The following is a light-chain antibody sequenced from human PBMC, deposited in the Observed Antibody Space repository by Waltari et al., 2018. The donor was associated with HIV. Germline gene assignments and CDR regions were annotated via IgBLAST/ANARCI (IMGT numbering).Light chain of an antibody. CDR3: QAWDSSTEGYV. Sequence: SYELTQPPSVSVSPGQTASITCSGDKLGDKYACWYQQKPGQSPVQVIYQDSKRPSGIPERFSGSNSGNTATLTISGTQAMDEADYYCQAWDSSTEGYVFGTGTKVTVL. J-gene: IGLJ1*01. V-gene: IGLV3-1*01. CDR2: QDS. CDR1: KLGDKY.